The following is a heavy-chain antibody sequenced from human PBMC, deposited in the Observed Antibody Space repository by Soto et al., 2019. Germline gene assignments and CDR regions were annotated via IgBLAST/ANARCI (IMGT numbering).Heavy chain of an antibody. V-gene: IGHV1-69*01. J-gene: IGHJ5*02. CDR1: GGTFSSYA. D-gene: IGHD2-15*01. Sequence: QVQLVQSGAEVKKPGSSVKVSCKASGGTFSSYAISWVRRAPGQGLEWMGGIIPIFGTANYAQKFQGRVTITADESTSTAYMELSSLRSEDTAVYYCARDFTYCSGGSCYGGGGWFDPWGQGTLVTVSS. CDR2: IIPIFGTA. CDR3: ARDFTYCSGGSCYGGGGWFDP.